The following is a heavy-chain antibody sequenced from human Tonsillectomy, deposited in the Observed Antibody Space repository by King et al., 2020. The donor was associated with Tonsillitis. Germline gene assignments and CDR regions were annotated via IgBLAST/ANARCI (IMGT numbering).Heavy chain of an antibody. D-gene: IGHD3-10*01. CDR1: GFTFTKAW. Sequence: VQLVESGGGLVKPGGSLRPSCAVSGFTFTKAWMTWVRQAPGKGLEWVCRIKSPTDGGTTDYAAPVKGRFTISRNDSKNTLYLQMNSLKTEDTGVYFCTTDGRLWFGENYWGQGTLVTVSS. J-gene: IGHJ4*02. CDR3: TTDGRLWFGENY. CDR2: IKSPTDGGTT. V-gene: IGHV3-15*01.